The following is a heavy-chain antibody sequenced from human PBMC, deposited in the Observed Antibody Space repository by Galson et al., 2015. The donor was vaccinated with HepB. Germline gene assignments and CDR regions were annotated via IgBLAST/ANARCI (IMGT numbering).Heavy chain of an antibody. CDR3: ARKGSSWYSPTPYGMDV. CDR2: ISSSSSTI. CDR1: GFTFSSYS. V-gene: IGHV3-48*01. D-gene: IGHD6-13*01. Sequence: SLRLSCAASGFTFSSYSMNWVRQAPGKGLEWVSYISSSSSTIYYADSVKGRFTISRDNAKNSLYLQMNSLRAEDTAVYYCARKGSSWYSPTPYGMDVWGQGTTVTVSS. J-gene: IGHJ6*02.